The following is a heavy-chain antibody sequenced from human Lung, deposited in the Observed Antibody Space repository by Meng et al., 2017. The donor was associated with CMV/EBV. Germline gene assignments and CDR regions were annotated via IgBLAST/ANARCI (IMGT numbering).Heavy chain of an antibody. V-gene: IGHV4-59*01. D-gene: IGHD3-3*01. CDR2: IYFNGNT. CDR3: ARDRSDLWSGPFDP. Sequence: SXTLSLTCTVFGTSISPYYWSWIRQPPGKGLEWIGYIYFNGNTNYNPALKSRVTMSLDTPMNQFSLKLNSVTAADTAVYYCARDRSDLWSGPFDPWGRGTXVTVSS. J-gene: IGHJ5*02. CDR1: GTSISPYY.